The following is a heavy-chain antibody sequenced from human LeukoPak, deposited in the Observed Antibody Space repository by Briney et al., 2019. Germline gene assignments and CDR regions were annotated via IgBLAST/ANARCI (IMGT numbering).Heavy chain of an antibody. CDR2: IKSRGGST. D-gene: IGHD6-19*01. V-gene: IGHV1-46*02. CDR3: ARDRESSGFFSYYYGMDV. Sequence: ASVKVSCKASGYTFNTDYFHWVRQAPAQGLEWMGIIKSRGGSTTYAQKFQGRVTMTTDTSTSTVYMDLSSLTYEDTAVYYCARDRESSGFFSYYYGMDVWGQGTKVTVSS. J-gene: IGHJ6*02. CDR1: GYTFNTDY.